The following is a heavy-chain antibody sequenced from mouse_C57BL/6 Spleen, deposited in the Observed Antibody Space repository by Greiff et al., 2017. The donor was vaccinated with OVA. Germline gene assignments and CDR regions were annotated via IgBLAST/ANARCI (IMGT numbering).Heavy chain of an antibody. D-gene: IGHD1-1*01. CDR2: IYPGDGDT. J-gene: IGHJ4*01. Sequence: VHLVESGPELVKPGASVKISCKASGYAFSSSWMNWVKQRPGKGLEWIGRIYPGDGDTNYNGKFKGKATLTADKSSSTAYMQLSSLTSEDSAVYFCARLNYYGSSYAMDYWGQGTSVTVSS. CDR3: ARLNYYGSSYAMDY. V-gene: IGHV1-82*01. CDR1: GYAFSSSW.